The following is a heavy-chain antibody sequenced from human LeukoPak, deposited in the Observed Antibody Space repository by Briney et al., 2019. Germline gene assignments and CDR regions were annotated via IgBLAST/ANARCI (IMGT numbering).Heavy chain of an antibody. CDR2: IHDDGGF. D-gene: IGHD2-2*01. CDR1: GGSISSSNW. V-gene: IGHV4-4*02. J-gene: IGHJ4*02. Sequence: ASETLSLTCAVSGGSISSSNWWSWVRQPPGKGLEWIGEIHDDGGFHCNPLLKGRVAMSMDRSQNQFSLRLSSVTAADTAVYYCARDLGYQLLYWGQGIQVTVSS. CDR3: ARDLGYQLLY.